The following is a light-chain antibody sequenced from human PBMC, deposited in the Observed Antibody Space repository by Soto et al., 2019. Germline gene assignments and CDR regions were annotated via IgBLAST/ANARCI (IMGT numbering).Light chain of an antibody. CDR1: SSDVGGYDF. J-gene: IGLJ1*01. Sequence: QSVLTQPRSVSGSPGQSVTVSCTRTSSDVGGYDFVSWYQQHPAKAPKLVIFDVNKRPSGVPDRFSGSKSGNTASLTISGLRAEDEADYYCCSYAGSYTLYVFGTGTKLTVL. CDR2: DVN. CDR3: CSYAGSYTLYV. V-gene: IGLV2-11*01.